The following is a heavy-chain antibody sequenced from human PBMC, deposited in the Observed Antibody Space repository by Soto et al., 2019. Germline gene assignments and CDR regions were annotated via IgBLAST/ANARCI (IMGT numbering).Heavy chain of an antibody. CDR1: GDSVSTNSAT. D-gene: IGHD2-8*01. Sequence: SQTLSLTCAISGDSVSTNSATWDWIRQSPSRGLEWLGRTYYRSNWYTDYAVSVKGRIIISPDTSNNQLSLQLNSVTPVVTSVYCCARLIGNSWLDSWGQGTLVTVSS. J-gene: IGHJ5*01. CDR2: TYYRSNWYT. V-gene: IGHV6-1*01. CDR3: ARLIGNSWLDS.